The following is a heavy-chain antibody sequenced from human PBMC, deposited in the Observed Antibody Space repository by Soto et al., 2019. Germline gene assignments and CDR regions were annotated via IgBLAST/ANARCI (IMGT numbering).Heavy chain of an antibody. D-gene: IGHD3-3*01. CDR2: INAGNGNT. Sequence: GASVKVSCKASGYTFTSYAMHWVRQAPRQRLEWMGWINAGNGNTKYSQKFQGRVTITRDTSASTAYMELSSLRSEDTAVYYCARDTSYDFWSGSGLFDYWGQGTLVTVSS. CDR1: GYTFTSYA. CDR3: ARDTSYDFWSGSGLFDY. V-gene: IGHV1-3*01. J-gene: IGHJ4*02.